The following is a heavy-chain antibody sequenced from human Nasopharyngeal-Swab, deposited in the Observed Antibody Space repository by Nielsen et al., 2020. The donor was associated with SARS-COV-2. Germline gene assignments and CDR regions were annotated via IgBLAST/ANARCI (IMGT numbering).Heavy chain of an antibody. CDR2: ISSSGSTI. V-gene: IGHV3-48*03. CDR3: ARDMLSYRVYYYYGMDV. Sequence: GESLKISCAASGFTFSSYEVNWVRQAPGKGLEWVSYISSSGSTIYYADSVKGRFTISRDNAKNSLYLQMNSLRAEDTAVYYCARDMLSYRVYYYYGMDVWGQGTTVTVSS. CDR1: GFTFSSYE. D-gene: IGHD2-8*01. J-gene: IGHJ6*02.